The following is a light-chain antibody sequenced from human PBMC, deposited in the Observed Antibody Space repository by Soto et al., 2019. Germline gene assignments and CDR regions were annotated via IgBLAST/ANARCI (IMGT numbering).Light chain of an antibody. Sequence: DIQMSQSPSSLSASVGDRVTITCRASQNIGNFLNWYQQRPGRAPKLLMYSASTLQGAVTSRFSGSGSGTEFTLTISSLQPEDFANYYCQQGYSVPLTVGGGNKVE. J-gene: IGKJ4*01. CDR1: QNIGNF. CDR2: SAS. CDR3: QQGYSVPLT. V-gene: IGKV1-39*01.